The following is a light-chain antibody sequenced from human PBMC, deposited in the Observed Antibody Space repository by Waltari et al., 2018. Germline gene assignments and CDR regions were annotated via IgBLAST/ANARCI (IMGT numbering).Light chain of an antibody. CDR1: QSVSSY. J-gene: IGKJ4*01. Sequence: EIVLTQSPATLSLSPGERATLPCRASQSVSSYLAWYQQKPGQGPRLLIYDASNRATGIPARFSGSGSGTDFTLTISSLEPEDFAVYYCQRRSNWPGLTFGGGTKVEIK. CDR3: QRRSNWPGLT. CDR2: DAS. V-gene: IGKV3-11*01.